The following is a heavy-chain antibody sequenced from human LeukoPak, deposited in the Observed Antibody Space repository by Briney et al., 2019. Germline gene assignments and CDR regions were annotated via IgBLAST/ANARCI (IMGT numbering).Heavy chain of an antibody. J-gene: IGHJ3*02. CDR1: GFTFSSHG. CDR3: AKDYTRSWTGRGFDI. D-gene: IGHD6-13*01. Sequence: GGSLRLSCAASGFTFSSHGMSWVRQAPGKGLEWVSTISSSGGKTYYADSVKGRFTISRDYSENTLYLQMHSLRAEDTALYYCAKDYTRSWTGRGFDIWGQGTMVTVSS. CDR2: ISSSGGKT. V-gene: IGHV3-23*01.